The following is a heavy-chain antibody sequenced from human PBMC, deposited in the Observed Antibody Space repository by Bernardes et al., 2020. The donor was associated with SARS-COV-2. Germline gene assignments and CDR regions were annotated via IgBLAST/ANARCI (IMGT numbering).Heavy chain of an antibody. Sequence: SGPTQVKPTQTLTLPCTLSGLSLSTGAVAVGWIRQPPGKALEWLALIHWNDDKRYNPSLKSRLTITRDASKDQVVLTMTNMDPVDTGTYFCAHLPLYYFDYWGRGTLVTVAS. J-gene: IGHJ4*02. CDR2: IHWNDDK. V-gene: IGHV2-5*01. CDR3: AHLPLYYFDY. D-gene: IGHD3-16*01. CDR1: GLSLSTGAVA.